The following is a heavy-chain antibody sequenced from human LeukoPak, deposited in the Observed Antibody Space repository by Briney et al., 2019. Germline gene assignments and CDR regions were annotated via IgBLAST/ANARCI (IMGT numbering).Heavy chain of an antibody. Sequence: GGSLRLSCAASGFTFSSYGMHWVRRAAGKGLEWVAFIRYDGSNKYYADSVKGRFTISRDNSKNTLYLQMNSLRAEDTAVYYCARAFQPGATLFDYWGQGTLVTVSS. CDR2: IRYDGSNK. V-gene: IGHV3-30*02. D-gene: IGHD1-26*01. J-gene: IGHJ4*02. CDR1: GFTFSSYG. CDR3: ARAFQPGATLFDY.